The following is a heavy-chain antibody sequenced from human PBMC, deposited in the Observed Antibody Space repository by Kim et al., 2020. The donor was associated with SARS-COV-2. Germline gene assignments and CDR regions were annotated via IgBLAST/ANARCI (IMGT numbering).Heavy chain of an antibody. J-gene: IGHJ4*02. V-gene: IGHV3-11*01. Sequence: YADSVKGRFTIPRDNAKNSLYLQMNSLRAEDTAVYYCAREEWELLGLLDYWGQGTLVTVSS. CDR3: AREEWELLGLLDY. D-gene: IGHD1-26*01.